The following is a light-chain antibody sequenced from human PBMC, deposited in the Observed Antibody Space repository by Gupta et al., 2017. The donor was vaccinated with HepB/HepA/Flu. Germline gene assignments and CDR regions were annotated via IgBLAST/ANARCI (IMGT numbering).Light chain of an antibody. V-gene: IGLV2-8*01. CDR3: HSYAGINVGI. Sequence: QSALTQPPSASWSPGQSVTISCTGTSRDVGAYDYVSWYQHHPGEAPKLLLYEVSKRPSGVPDRFSGSKSGDTASLTISGLQAEDEADYYCHSYAGINVGIFGTATRVTVL. CDR2: EVS. CDR1: SRDVGAYDY. J-gene: IGLJ1*01.